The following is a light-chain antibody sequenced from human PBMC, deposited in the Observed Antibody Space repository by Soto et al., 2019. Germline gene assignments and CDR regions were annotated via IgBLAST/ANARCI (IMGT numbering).Light chain of an antibody. CDR2: DAS. Sequence: IQMTQTPFTLSASVGGRGPITLRASQSISSWLAWYQQKPGKAPKLLIYDASSLESVVPSRFSGSGSGTEFTLTISSLQPDDFATYYCQQYNSYQTWTFGQGTKVDIK. CDR3: QQYNSYQTWT. CDR1: QSISSW. V-gene: IGKV1-5*01. J-gene: IGKJ1*01.